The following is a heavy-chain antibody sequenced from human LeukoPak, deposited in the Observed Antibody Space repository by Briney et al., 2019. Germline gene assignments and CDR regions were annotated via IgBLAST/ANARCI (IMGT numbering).Heavy chain of an antibody. Sequence: ASVKVSCKASRYTFTSYDINWVRQATGQGLEWMGWMNPNSGNTGYAQKFQGRVTITRNTSISTAYMELSSLRSEDTAVYYCARGTQDCSSTSCLYYFDYWGQGTLVTVSS. J-gene: IGHJ4*02. D-gene: IGHD2-2*01. CDR1: RYTFTSYD. V-gene: IGHV1-8*03. CDR3: ARGTQDCSSTSCLYYFDY. CDR2: MNPNSGNT.